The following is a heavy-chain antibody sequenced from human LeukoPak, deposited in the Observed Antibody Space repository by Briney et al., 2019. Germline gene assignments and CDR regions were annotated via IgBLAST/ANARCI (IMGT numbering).Heavy chain of an antibody. CDR2: IYYIGST. D-gene: IGHD6-19*01. V-gene: IGHV4-31*03. J-gene: IGHJ4*02. CDR1: GGSISSGGYY. CDR3: ARGRSSGWHYYFDY. Sequence: SETLSLTCTVSGGSISSGGYYWSWIRQHPGKGLEWIGYIYYIGSTYYNPSLKSRVTISVDTSKNQFSLKLSSVTAADTAVYYCARGRSSGWHYYFDYWGQGTLVTVSS.